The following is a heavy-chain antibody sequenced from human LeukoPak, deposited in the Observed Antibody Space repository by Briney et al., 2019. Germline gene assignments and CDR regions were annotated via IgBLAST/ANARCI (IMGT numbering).Heavy chain of an antibody. CDR1: GYTFTGYY. V-gene: IGHV1-2*02. CDR3: ARVVMITFGGVTVTTKPFDY. D-gene: IGHD3-16*02. J-gene: IGHJ4*02. CDR2: INPNSGGT. Sequence: GASVKVSCKASGYTFTGYYMHWVRQAPGQGLEWMGWINPNSGGTNYAQKFQGRVTMTRDTSISTAYMELSRLRSDDTAVYYCARVVMITFGGVTVTTKPFDYWGQGTLVTVSS.